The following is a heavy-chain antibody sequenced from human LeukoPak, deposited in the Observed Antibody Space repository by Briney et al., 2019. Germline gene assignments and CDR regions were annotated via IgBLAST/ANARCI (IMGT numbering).Heavy chain of an antibody. CDR1: GFTFSSYE. D-gene: IGHD1-26*01. V-gene: IGHV3-48*03. CDR3: ARDGRVTVGATRYGY. Sequence: PGTSLRLSCAASGFTFSSYEMNWVRQAPGKGLEWVAYISSSGSTIYYADSVKGRFTISRDNAKNSLYLQMNSLRAEDTAVYYCARDGRVTVGATRYGYWGQGTLVTVSS. J-gene: IGHJ4*02. CDR2: ISSSGSTI.